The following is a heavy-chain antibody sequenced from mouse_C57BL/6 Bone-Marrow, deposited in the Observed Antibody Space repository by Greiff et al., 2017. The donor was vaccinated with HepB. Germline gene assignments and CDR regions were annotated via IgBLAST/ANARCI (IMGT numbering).Heavy chain of an antibody. CDR3: ARGFYCAY. J-gene: IGHJ3*01. Sequence: EVQLQESGPGLVKPSQSLSLTCSVTGYSITSGYYWNWIRQFPGNKLEWMGYISYDGSNNYNPSLKNRISITRDTSKNQFFLKLNSVTTEDTATYYCARGFYCAYWGQGTLVTVSA. CDR2: ISYDGSN. D-gene: IGHD2-1*01. CDR1: GYSITSGYY. V-gene: IGHV3-6*01.